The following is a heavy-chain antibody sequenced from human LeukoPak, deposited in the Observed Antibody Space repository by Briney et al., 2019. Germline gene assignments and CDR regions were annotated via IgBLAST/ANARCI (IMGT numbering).Heavy chain of an antibody. Sequence: ASVKVSCKASGYTFTSYGISWVRQAPGQGLEWMGWISAYNGNTTYAQKLQGRVTMTTDTSTSTAYMELRSLRSDDTAVYYCARSRCSGGSCYSSRYFDYWGQGTLVTVSS. CDR3: ARSRCSGGSCYSSRYFDY. CDR1: GYTFTSYG. V-gene: IGHV1-18*01. D-gene: IGHD2-15*01. J-gene: IGHJ4*02. CDR2: ISAYNGNT.